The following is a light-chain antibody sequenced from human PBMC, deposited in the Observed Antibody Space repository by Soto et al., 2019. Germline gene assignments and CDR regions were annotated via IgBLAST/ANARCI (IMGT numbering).Light chain of an antibody. CDR2: GAS. Sequence: IVLTQSPGTVSLSPGERATLSCSASQTFSSSYLAWYQQIPGQAPRLLIYGASCRATGIPDRFSGSGSGTDFTLTISSLEPEDFAVYYCQQYGSPPWTFGQGTKVEIK. V-gene: IGKV3-20*01. J-gene: IGKJ1*01. CDR1: QTFSSSY. CDR3: QQYGSPPWT.